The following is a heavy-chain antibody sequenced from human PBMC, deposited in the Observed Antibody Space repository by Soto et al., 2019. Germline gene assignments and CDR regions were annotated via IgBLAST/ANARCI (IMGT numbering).Heavy chain of an antibody. D-gene: IGHD3-10*01. Sequence: ASVKVSCKASGGTFSSYAISWVRQAPGQGLEWMGGIIPIFGTANYAQKFQGRVTITADESTSTAYMELSSLRSEDTAVYYCARDRFPTLGYYGMDVWGQGTTVTVSS. CDR1: GGTFSSYA. CDR3: ARDRFPTLGYYGMDV. J-gene: IGHJ6*02. CDR2: IIPIFGTA. V-gene: IGHV1-69*13.